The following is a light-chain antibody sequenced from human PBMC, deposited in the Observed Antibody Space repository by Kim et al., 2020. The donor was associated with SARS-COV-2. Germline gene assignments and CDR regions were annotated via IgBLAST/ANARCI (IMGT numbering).Light chain of an antibody. J-gene: IGKJ5*01. V-gene: IGKV3-11*01. CDR3: QQRSNWPL. CDR1: QSVSSN. CDR2: DAS. Sequence: SLSPGESATLSCRASQSVSSNLAWYQQKPGQAPRLLIYDASNRATGIPARFAGSGSGTDFTLTISSLEPEDFAVYYCQQRSNWPLFGQGTRLEIK.